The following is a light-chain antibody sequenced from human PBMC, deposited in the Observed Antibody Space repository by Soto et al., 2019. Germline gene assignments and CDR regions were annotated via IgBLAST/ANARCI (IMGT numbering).Light chain of an antibody. CDR3: RQYSSWLRS. CDR1: QSVVN. V-gene: IGKV3-11*01. Sequence: EVVLTQSPATLSLSPGERATLSCRASQSVVNLAWYQHKRGQAPRLLIYHVSTRDTGIPSRCSGSGSETDFTLTISSLEPEDFAVYYCRQYSSWLRSFGGGTKVEIK. J-gene: IGKJ4*01. CDR2: HVS.